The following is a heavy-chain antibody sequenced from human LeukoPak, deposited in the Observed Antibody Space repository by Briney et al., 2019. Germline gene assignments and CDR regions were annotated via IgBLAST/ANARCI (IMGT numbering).Heavy chain of an antibody. J-gene: IGHJ6*02. D-gene: IGHD3-3*01. CDR2: INYSGST. CDR3: ARAMWYDFSNKKNYGMDV. V-gene: IGHV4-59*01. CDR1: GGSISSYY. Sequence: SETLSLTCTVSGGSISSYYWSWIRQPPGKGLEWIGYINYSGSTNYNPSLKSRVTISVDTSKNQFSLKLSSVTAADTAVYYCARAMWYDFSNKKNYGMDVWGQGTTVTVSS.